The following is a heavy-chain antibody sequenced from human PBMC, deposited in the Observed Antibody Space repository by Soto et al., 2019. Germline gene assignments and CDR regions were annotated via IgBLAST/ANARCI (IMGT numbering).Heavy chain of an antibody. CDR1: GFTFDDYA. D-gene: IGHD2-15*01. J-gene: IGHJ4*02. CDR2: ISWNSNIV. CDR3: SRGGPDGFCSGGRCFFDS. V-gene: IGHV3-9*01. Sequence: EVHLVESGGGLVQPGRSLRLSCAASGFTFDDYAMYWVRRVPGKGLEWVSSISWNSNIVGYVDSVKGRFTISRDNAKNSLYLQMNSLRPEDTALYYCSRGGPDGFCSGGRCFFDSWGRGTLVTVSS.